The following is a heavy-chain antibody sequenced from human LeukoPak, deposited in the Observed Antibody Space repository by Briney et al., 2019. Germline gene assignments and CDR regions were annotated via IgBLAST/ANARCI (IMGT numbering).Heavy chain of an antibody. Sequence: GGSLRLSCAASGFTFSSYSMNWVRQAPGKALEWVSYISSSSTIYYADSVKGRFTISRDNAKNSLYLQMNSLRAEDTAVYYCARGGGEEGYFDYWGQGTLVTVSS. CDR3: ARGGGEEGYFDY. CDR2: ISSSSTI. D-gene: IGHD2-15*01. V-gene: IGHV3-48*04. CDR1: GFTFSSYS. J-gene: IGHJ4*02.